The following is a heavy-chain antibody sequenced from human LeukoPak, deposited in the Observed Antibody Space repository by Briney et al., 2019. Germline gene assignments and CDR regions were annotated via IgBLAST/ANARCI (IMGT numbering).Heavy chain of an antibody. CDR3: ARASCGGGTCYDSRGWFDP. V-gene: IGHV4-61*01. CDR2: IYYSGST. J-gene: IGHJ5*02. Sequence: PSETLSLTCRVSGVSISSGSYYWSWIRQPPGKGLEWIGYIYYSGSTNYNPSLKIRVNISVDTSKNQFSLKLRSVTAADTAVYYCARASCGGGTCYDSRGWFDPWGQGTLVTVSS. CDR1: GVSISSGSYY. D-gene: IGHD2-15*01.